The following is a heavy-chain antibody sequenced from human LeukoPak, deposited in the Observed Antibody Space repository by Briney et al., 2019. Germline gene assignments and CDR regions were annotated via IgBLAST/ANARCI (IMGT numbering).Heavy chain of an antibody. CDR2: INWNGDSR. J-gene: IGHJ3*02. Sequence: GGSLRLSCTASGFKFDDYGMTWVRQAPGKGLEWVSDINWNGDSRGYADSVKGRFTISRDNAKNSLYLQMNSLRAEDTALYYCARGGNYYGSGSYSNAFDIWGQGTMVTVSS. CDR1: GFKFDDYG. D-gene: IGHD3-10*01. V-gene: IGHV3-20*04. CDR3: ARGGNYYGSGSYSNAFDI.